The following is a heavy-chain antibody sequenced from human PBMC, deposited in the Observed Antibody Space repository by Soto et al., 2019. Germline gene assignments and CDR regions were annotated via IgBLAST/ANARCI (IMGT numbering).Heavy chain of an antibody. CDR1: GVSISSGGYY. V-gene: IGHV4-31*03. CDR2: IYYSGST. J-gene: IGHJ6*03. CDR3: ARDRYPEYCSGGSCYYSYYMDV. Sequence: SETLSLTCTVSGVSISSGGYYWSWIRQHPGKGLEWIGYIYYSGSTYYNPSLKSRVTISVDTSKNQFSLKLSSVTAADTAVYYCARDRYPEYCSGGSCYYSYYMDVWGKGTTVTVS. D-gene: IGHD2-15*01.